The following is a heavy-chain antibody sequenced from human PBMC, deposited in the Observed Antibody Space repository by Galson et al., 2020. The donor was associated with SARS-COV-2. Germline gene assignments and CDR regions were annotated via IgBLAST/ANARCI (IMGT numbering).Heavy chain of an antibody. D-gene: IGHD1-26*01. V-gene: IGHV3-15*01. Sequence: GESLKISCAASGFNFRNAWMSWVRQAPGKGLEWVGRIKANVHGGTTDYAAPVRGRFAISRDDSQNTMYLQLNSLKTEDTGVYYCTARVGDGDTFDFWGQGTMLTVSS. CDR2: IKANVHGGTT. CDR3: TARVGDGDTFDF. CDR1: GFNFRNAW. J-gene: IGHJ3*01.